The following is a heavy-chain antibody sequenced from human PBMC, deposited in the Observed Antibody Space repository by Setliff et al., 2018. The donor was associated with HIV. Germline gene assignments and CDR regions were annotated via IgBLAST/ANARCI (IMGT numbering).Heavy chain of an antibody. Sequence: PGGSLRLSCAASGFTFSSYSMNWVRQAPGKGLEWVSSISSGSSYIYYAESVKGRFTISRDNAKNSLYLQINSLRAEDTAVYYCARAGVYYDSSGYCIDYWGQGTLVTVSS. CDR2: ISSGSSYI. CDR3: ARAGVYYDSSGYCIDY. CDR1: GFTFSSYS. V-gene: IGHV3-21*01. J-gene: IGHJ4*02. D-gene: IGHD3-22*01.